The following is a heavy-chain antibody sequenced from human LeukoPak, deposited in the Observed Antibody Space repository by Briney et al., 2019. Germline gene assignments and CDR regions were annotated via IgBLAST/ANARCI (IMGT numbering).Heavy chain of an antibody. J-gene: IGHJ5*02. CDR1: GGSFSGYY. V-gene: IGHV4-34*01. D-gene: IGHD2-15*01. CDR3: ARHLGYCSGGSCSRRPNWFDP. Sequence: SETLSLTCAVYGGSFSGYYWSWIRQPPGKGLEWIGEINHSGSTNYNPSLKSRVTISVDTSKNQFSLKLSSVTAADTAVYYCARHLGYCSGGSCSRRPNWFDPWGQGTLVTVSS. CDR2: INHSGST.